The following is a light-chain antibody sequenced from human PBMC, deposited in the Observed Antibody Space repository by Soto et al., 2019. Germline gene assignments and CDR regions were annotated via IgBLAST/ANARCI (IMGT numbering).Light chain of an antibody. Sequence: QSVLTQPASMSGTPGQSITISCTGTSRDVGNYNLVSWYQQHPDKAPKLLIYEVNKRPSGVPDRFSGSKSGNTASLTVSGLQSEDEADYYCSTHAGSSKDFGTGTKV. J-gene: IGLJ1*01. V-gene: IGLV2-23*02. CDR3: STHAGSSKD. CDR1: SRDVGNYNL. CDR2: EVN.